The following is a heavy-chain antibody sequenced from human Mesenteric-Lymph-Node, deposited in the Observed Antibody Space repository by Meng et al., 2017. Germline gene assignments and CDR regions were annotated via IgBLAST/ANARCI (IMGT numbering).Heavy chain of an antibody. CDR3: ARRPTGIDY. Sequence: VHPPQWGSGHLHPPRPLSTTFAGKGRSRRGAYWTSIRQPPGKGLEWRGEIIHGGSPSYNPSLKSRVTISIDTSKNQLSLMLSSVTAADTAVYYCARRPTGIDYWGQGTLVTVSS. CDR1: GRSRRGAY. J-gene: IGHJ4*02. CDR2: IIHGGSP. V-gene: IGHV4-34*02. D-gene: IGHD2-8*02.